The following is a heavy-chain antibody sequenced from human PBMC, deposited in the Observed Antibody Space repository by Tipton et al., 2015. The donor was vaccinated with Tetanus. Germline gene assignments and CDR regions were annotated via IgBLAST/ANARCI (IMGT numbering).Heavy chain of an antibody. J-gene: IGHJ3*01. CDR1: GGSVRSGDYD. Sequence: TLSLTCTVSGGSVRSGDYDWNWIRQPPGKGLEWIGYVHYSGRTNKSPSLKSRVTLSIDKSKNQFSLSLTSVTAADTAVYYCARPSTTVTPRAFDVWGQGTMVTVSS. D-gene: IGHD4-17*01. V-gene: IGHV4-61*08. CDR3: ARPSTTVTPRAFDV. CDR2: VHYSGRT.